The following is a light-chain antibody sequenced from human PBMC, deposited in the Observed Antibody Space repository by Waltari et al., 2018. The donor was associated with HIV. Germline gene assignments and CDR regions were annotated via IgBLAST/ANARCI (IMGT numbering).Light chain of an antibody. CDR2: DAV. Sequence: DIQITQSPSPLSASVADRVTIPCQASQDISTNLHWYQQKPGNAPQVLIYDAVNLETWVPSRCSGSGSGTKFIMTINSLQPEEIATYYCQQSASLTPLTFGGGTKVEI. CDR3: QQSASLTPLT. CDR1: QDISTN. V-gene: IGKV1-33*01. J-gene: IGKJ4*01.